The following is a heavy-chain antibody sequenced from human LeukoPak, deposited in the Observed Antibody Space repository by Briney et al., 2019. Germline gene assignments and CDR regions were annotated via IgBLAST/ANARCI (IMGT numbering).Heavy chain of an antibody. CDR3: ARPSRRARPDY. CDR1: GGSISSSSYY. V-gene: IGHV4-39*01. Sequence: KPSETLSLTCTVSGGSISSSSYYWGWIRQPPGKGLEWIGSIYYSGSTYYNPSLKSRVTISVDTSKNQFSLKLSSVTAADTAVYYCARPSRRARPDYWGQGTLVTVSS. CDR2: IYYSGST. J-gene: IGHJ4*02.